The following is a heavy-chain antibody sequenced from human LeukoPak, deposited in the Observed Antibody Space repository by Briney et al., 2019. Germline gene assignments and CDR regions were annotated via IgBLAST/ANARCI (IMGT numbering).Heavy chain of an antibody. J-gene: IGHJ4*02. CDR1: GFTFSNYA. D-gene: IGHD3-22*01. V-gene: IGHV3-23*01. CDR2: ISGSGGST. Sequence: GGSLRLSCAASGFTFSNYAMNWVRQAPGKGLEWVSGISGSGGSTYYADSVKGRFTISRDNSKNTLYLQMNSLSAEDTAVYYCAKQARYYDSSAVFDYWGQGTLVTVSS. CDR3: AKQARYYDSSAVFDY.